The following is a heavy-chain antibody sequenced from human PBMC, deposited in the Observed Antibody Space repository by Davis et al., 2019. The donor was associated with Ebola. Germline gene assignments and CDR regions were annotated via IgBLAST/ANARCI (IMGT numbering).Heavy chain of an antibody. CDR3: ARDTPHDILTGYPSDV. D-gene: IGHD3-9*01. CDR1: GYTFTSYG. J-gene: IGHJ6*02. CDR2: ISTYNGNT. Sequence: ASVKVSCKASGYTFTSYGISWVRQAPGQGLEWMGWISTYNGNTNYAQKLQGRVTMTTDTSTSTAYMELSSLRSEDTAVYYCARDTPHDILTGYPSDVWGQGTTVTVSS. V-gene: IGHV1-18*01.